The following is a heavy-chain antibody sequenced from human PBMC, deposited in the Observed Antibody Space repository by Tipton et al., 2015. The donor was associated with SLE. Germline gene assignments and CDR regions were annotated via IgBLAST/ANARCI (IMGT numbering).Heavy chain of an antibody. Sequence: TLSLTCAVYGGSFSGYFWTWIRQPPGKGLEWIGEINHSGSTNYNPSLKRRVTVSVDPSKNQFSLRLSSVTAADTAAYYCARSPGCHGDDVWYFDLWGRGTLVTVSS. D-gene: IGHD4-17*01. J-gene: IGHJ2*01. CDR3: ARSPGCHGDDVWYFDL. V-gene: IGHV4-34*01. CDR1: GGSFSGYF. CDR2: INHSGST.